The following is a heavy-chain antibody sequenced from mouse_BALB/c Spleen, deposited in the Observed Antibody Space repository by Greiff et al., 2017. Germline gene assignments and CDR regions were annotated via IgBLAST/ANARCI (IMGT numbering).Heavy chain of an antibody. J-gene: IGHJ1*01. CDR1: GFSFTSYG. CDR3: ARGPATVGYFDV. Sequence: QVQLKQSGPGLVAPSQSLSITCTASGFSFTSYGVHWVRQPPGQGLEWLGVIWAGGSTNYNSALMSRLSISTDNSKSQVFLKMNSLQTDDTAMYYCARGPATVGYFDVWGEGTTVTVSS. D-gene: IGHD1-1*01. CDR2: IWAGGST. V-gene: IGHV2-9*02.